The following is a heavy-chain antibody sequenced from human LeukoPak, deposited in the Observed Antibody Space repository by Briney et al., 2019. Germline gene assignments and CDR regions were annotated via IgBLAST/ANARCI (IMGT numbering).Heavy chain of an antibody. V-gene: IGHV4-34*01. CDR3: ARRARITMVRGSQFNWFDP. CDR2: INHSGST. J-gene: IGHJ5*02. D-gene: IGHD3-10*01. Sequence: SETLSLTCAVSGGSFSGYYWNWIRQPPGKGLEWIGEINHSGSTNYNPSLKSRVTISVDTSKNQFSLKLSSVTAADTAVYYCARRARITMVRGSQFNWFDPWGQGTLVTVSS. CDR1: GGSFSGYY.